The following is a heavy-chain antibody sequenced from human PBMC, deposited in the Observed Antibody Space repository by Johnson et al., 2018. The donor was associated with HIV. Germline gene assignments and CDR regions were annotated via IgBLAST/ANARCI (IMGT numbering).Heavy chain of an antibody. CDR1: GFTFSSYG. D-gene: IGHD6-6*01. CDR3: ARDRRSSFDI. V-gene: IGHV3-30*03. CDR2: ISYDGSNK. J-gene: IGHJ3*02. Sequence: QVQLVESGGGVVQPGRSLRLSCAASGFTFSSYGMHWVRQAPGKGLEWVAVISYDGSNKYYADSVKGRFTISRDNSKTTLFLHINSLRADDTAVYYCARDRRSSFDIWGQGTMVAVSS.